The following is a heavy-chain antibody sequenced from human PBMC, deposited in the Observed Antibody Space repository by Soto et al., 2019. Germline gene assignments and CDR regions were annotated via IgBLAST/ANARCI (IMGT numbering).Heavy chain of an antibody. J-gene: IGHJ3*02. V-gene: IGHV3-30*18. CDR2: ISYDGSSK. CDR1: GFTFVSYG. Sequence: WGSLRLSCAASGFTFVSYGIRCVRHSPCKGREWVAVISYDGSSKFYADSLKGRFTISRDDSKNTLYLQMNSLRADDTAVYYCAKDEELLLSAFDMWGQGTMVTVSS. CDR3: AKDEELLLSAFDM. D-gene: IGHD1-26*01.